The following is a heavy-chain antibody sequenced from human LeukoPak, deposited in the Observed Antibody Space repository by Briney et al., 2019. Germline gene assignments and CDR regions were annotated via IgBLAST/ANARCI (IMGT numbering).Heavy chain of an antibody. J-gene: IGHJ4*02. CDR3: VRGYSGSFLDY. CDR1: GFTFSSYW. Sequence: GGSLRLSCAASGFTFSSYWMHWVRQAPGKGLVWVSRINSDGSTASYADSVKGRFTISRDNAKNALSLQMSSLRAEDTAVYYCVRGYSGSFLDYWGQGTLVTVSS. V-gene: IGHV3-74*01. D-gene: IGHD1-26*01. CDR2: INSDGSTA.